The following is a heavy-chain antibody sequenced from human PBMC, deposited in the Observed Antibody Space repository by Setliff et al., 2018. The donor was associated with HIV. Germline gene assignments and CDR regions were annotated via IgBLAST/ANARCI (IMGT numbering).Heavy chain of an antibody. D-gene: IGHD3-9*01. CDR3: ARGTRDYDLLTGYYGGAFDI. CDR1: GGSISNYY. V-gene: IGHV4-59*12. CDR2: SYHSGST. J-gene: IGHJ3*02. Sequence: PSETLSLTCTVSGGSISNYYWSWIRQPPGKGLEWIGFSYHSGSTKYNPSLKSRVTISLDTSKNQFSLKLSSVTAADTAVNYCARGTRDYDLLTGYYGGAFDIWGQGTTVTVSS.